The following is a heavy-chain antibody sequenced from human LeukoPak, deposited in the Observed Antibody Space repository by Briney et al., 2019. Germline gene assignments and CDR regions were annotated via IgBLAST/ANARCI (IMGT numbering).Heavy chain of an antibody. CDR3: AREVNYGGNFDY. CDR2: IIPIFGTA. Sequence: SVKVSCKASGGTFSSYAISWVRQAPGQGLEWMGGIIPIFGTANYAQKFQGGVTITADESTSTAYMELSSLRSEDTAVYYCAREVNYGGNFDYWGQGTLVTVSS. V-gene: IGHV1-69*13. J-gene: IGHJ4*02. D-gene: IGHD4-23*01. CDR1: GGTFSSYA.